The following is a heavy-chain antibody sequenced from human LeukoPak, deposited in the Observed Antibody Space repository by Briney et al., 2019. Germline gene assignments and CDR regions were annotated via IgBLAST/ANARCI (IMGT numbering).Heavy chain of an antibody. CDR2: ISGSGGST. CDR3: TNQVVTATSPFDY. V-gene: IGHV3-23*01. CDR1: GFTFSSYA. J-gene: IGHJ4*02. Sequence: GGSLRLSCAASGFTFSSYAMSWVRQAPGKGLEWVSAISGSGGSTYYADSVKGRFTISRDNSKNTLYLQMNSLRAEDTAVYYCTNQVVTATSPFDYWGQGTLVTVSS. D-gene: IGHD2-21*02.